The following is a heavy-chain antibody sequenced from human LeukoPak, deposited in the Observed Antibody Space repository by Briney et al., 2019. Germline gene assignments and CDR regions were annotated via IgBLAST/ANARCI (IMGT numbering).Heavy chain of an antibody. CDR2: ISWNSGSI. Sequence: GGSLRLSCAASGFPFDYYAMHWVGHAPGKGLPWVSGISWNSGSIGYADSVKGRFTISRDNAKNSLYLQMNSLRAEDTALYYCAKDWGSSSLLGCFDLWGRGTLVTVSS. J-gene: IGHJ2*01. CDR1: GFPFDYYA. V-gene: IGHV3-9*01. D-gene: IGHD6-13*01. CDR3: AKDWGSSSLLGCFDL.